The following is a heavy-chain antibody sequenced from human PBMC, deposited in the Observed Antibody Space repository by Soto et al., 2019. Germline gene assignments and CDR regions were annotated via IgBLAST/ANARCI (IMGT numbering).Heavy chain of an antibody. V-gene: IGHV3-21*01. D-gene: IGHD6-13*01. CDR1: GFTFSSYS. CDR3: VWQSKYTSSFH. CDR2: ITSSNTYI. J-gene: IGHJ4*02. Sequence: GGSLRLSCVASGFTFSSYSMSWVRQAPGEGLQWVSSITSSNTYINYGDSVKGRFAISRDNAKNSLYLQMNSLRAEDTAVYFCVWQSKYTSSFHWGPGTLVTVSS.